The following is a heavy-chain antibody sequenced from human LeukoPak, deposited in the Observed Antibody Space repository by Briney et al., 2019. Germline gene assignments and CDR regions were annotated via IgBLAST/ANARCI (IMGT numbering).Heavy chain of an antibody. CDR1: GFTFSSYE. D-gene: IGHD3-9*01. V-gene: IGHV3-21*01. J-gene: IGHJ4*02. CDR2: ISSSSSYI. CDR3: ARDGPNYDILTGYSFDY. Sequence: GGSLRLSCAASGFTFSSYEMNWVRQAPGKGLEWVSSISSSSSYIYYADSVKGRFTISRDNAKNSLYLQMNSLRAEDTAVYYCARDGPNYDILTGYSFDYWGQGTLVTVSS.